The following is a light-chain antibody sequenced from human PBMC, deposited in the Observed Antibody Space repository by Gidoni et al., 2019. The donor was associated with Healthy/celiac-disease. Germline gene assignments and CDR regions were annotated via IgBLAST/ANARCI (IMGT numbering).Light chain of an antibody. Sequence: SALTQPASVSGSPGQSVTISCTGTSSDVGGYNYVSWYQQHPGKAPKLMIYDVSNRPSGVSNRFSGSKSGNTASLTISGLQAEDDADYYCSSYTSSSTQVFGTGTKVTVL. J-gene: IGLJ1*01. CDR2: DVS. CDR3: SSYTSSSTQV. CDR1: SSDVGGYNY. V-gene: IGLV2-14*01.